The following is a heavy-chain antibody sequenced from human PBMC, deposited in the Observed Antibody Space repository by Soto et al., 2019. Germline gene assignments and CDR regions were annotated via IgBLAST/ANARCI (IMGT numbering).Heavy chain of an antibody. D-gene: IGHD6-6*01. CDR1: GFNFRGYA. J-gene: IGHJ4*02. CDR2: ISYAGDYE. CDR3: AREPWGYSGSAKYFDY. Sequence: QVQLVESGGGVVQPGASLRLSCAASGFNFRGYAMHWVRQAPGRGLEWVSVISYAGDYENYPDSVKGRFTISRDNSKNTLYLQMNSLRPDDTAVYFCAREPWGYSGSAKYFDYWGQGSLVTVS. V-gene: IGHV3-30-3*01.